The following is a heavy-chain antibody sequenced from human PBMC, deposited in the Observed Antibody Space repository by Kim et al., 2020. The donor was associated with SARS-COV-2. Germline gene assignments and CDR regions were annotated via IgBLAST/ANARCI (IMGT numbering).Heavy chain of an antibody. Sequence: SETLSLTCTVSGGSISSYYWSWIRQPPGKGLEWIGYIYYSGSTNYNPSLKSRVTISVDTSKNQFSLKLSSVTAADTAVYYCAREETAMAGNYFDYWGQGTLVTVSS. CDR1: GGSISSYY. D-gene: IGHD5-18*01. J-gene: IGHJ4*02. CDR2: IYYSGST. V-gene: IGHV4-59*13. CDR3: AREETAMAGNYFDY.